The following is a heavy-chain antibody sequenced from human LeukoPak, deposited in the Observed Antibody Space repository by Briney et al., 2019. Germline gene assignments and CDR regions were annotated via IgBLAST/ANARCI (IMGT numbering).Heavy chain of an antibody. CDR1: GFDFSNNG. Sequence: GGSLRLSCGASGFDFSNNGMHWVRQAPGKGLEWVSAISGSGSSTYYADSVKGRFTISRDNSKNTLYLQMNSLRAEDTAVYYCAYPGPAFDIWGQGTMVTVSS. CDR3: AYPGPAFDI. V-gene: IGHV3-23*01. CDR2: ISGSGSST. J-gene: IGHJ3*02.